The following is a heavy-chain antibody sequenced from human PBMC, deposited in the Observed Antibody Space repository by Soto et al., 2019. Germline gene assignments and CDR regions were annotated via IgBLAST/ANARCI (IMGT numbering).Heavy chain of an antibody. CDR2: IYYSGST. CDR3: ARESSLLLHDSGKKIDP. CDR1: GGSVNSGHYY. Sequence: SETLSLTCTVSGGSVNSGHYYWNWIRQSPGKGLEWIGYIYYSGSTNYNSSLKSRLSISIDTSRNQFSLKLTSVTAADTAVYYCARESSLLLHDSGKKIDPWGQGILVTVSS. J-gene: IGHJ5*01. D-gene: IGHD3-10*01. V-gene: IGHV4-61*01.